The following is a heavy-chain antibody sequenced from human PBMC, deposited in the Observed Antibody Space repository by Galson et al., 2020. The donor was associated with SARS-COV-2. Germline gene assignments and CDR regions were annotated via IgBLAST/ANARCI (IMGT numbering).Heavy chain of an antibody. Sequence: SETLSLTCTVSGGSISSSSYYWGWIRQPPGKGLEWIGSIYYSGSTYYNPSLKSRVTISVDTSKNQFSLKLSSVTAADTAVYYCARDPTAVIVGATHFDYWGQGTLVTVSS. J-gene: IGHJ4*02. CDR2: IYYSGST. CDR1: GGSISSSSYY. D-gene: IGHD1-26*01. V-gene: IGHV4-39*07. CDR3: ARDPTAVIVGATHFDY.